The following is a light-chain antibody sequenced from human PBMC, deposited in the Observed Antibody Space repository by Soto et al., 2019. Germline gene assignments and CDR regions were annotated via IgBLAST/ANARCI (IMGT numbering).Light chain of an antibody. J-gene: IGLJ1*01. V-gene: IGLV2-18*01. Sequence: QSFLTQPPSVSGSPGQSVTISCTGTSSDVGSYNRVSWYQQPPGTAPKLMIYEVSNRPSGVPDRFSGSKSGNTASLTISGLQAEDEADYYCSLYTSTSTWVFGTGTKVTVL. CDR2: EVS. CDR1: SSDVGSYNR. CDR3: SLYTSTSTWV.